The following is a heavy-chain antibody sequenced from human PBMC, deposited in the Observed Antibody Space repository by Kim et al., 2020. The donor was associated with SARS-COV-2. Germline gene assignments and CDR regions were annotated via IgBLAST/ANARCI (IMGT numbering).Heavy chain of an antibody. J-gene: IGHJ4*02. V-gene: IGHV3-48*03. Sequence: ADSGGGRFTISRDNDKSSLYLQMSSLRAEETAVYYCARGPNYSPFDYWGQGTLVTVSS. D-gene: IGHD4-4*01. CDR3: ARGPNYSPFDY.